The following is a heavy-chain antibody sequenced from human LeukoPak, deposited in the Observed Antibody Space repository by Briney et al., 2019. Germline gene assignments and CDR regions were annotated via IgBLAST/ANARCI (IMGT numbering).Heavy chain of an antibody. J-gene: IGHJ4*02. CDR3: AAVGVVVLRTTGFDY. CDR2: IVVGSGNT. CDR1: GFTFTSSA. Sequence: ASVKVSCKASGFTFTSSATQWVRQARGQRLEWIGWIVVGSGNTNYAQKFQERVTITRDMSTSTAYMELSSLRSEDTAVYYCAAVGVVVLRTTGFDYWGQGTLVTVSS. D-gene: IGHD3-22*01. V-gene: IGHV1-58*02.